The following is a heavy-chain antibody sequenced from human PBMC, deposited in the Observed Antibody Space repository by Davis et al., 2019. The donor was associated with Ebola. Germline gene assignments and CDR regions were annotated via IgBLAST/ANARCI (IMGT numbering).Heavy chain of an antibody. J-gene: IGHJ4*02. CDR1: GFTFSSYS. CDR2: ISSSSSYI. V-gene: IGHV3-21*01. D-gene: IGHD3-10*01. Sequence: GESLKISCAASGFTFSSYSMNWVRQAPGKGLEWVSSISSSSSYIYYADSVKGRFTISRDNAKNSLYLQMNSLRAEDTAVYYCARVTMVRGVTGFDNWGQGTLVTVSS. CDR3: ARVTMVRGVTGFDN.